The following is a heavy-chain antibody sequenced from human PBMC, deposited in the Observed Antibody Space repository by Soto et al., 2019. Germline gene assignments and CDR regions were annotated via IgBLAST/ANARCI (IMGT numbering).Heavy chain of an antibody. J-gene: IGHJ4*02. CDR2: RHPNSGTT. D-gene: IGHD3-22*01. CDR3: ARDFGYYYDSSGTFDY. CDR1: GYTFTSSD. V-gene: IGHV1-8*01. Sequence: ASVKVSCKASGYTFTSSDINWVRQAPGQGREGMGRRHPNSGTTGNAQKFQGRVTRTRDTSRSTANMEKSRQRSDDTAVYYCARDFGYYYDSSGTFDYWGQGPMVTGSA.